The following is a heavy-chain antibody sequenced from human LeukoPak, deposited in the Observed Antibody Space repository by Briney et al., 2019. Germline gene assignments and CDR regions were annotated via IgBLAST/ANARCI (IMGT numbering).Heavy chain of an antibody. CDR2: LYMNENT. J-gene: IGHJ4*02. V-gene: IGHV3-53*01. D-gene: IGHD3/OR15-3a*01. CDR3: VREDLGIEY. Sequence: PGGSLRLSCVSSGTIVSTHYMQWVRQAPGKGLECVSILYMNENTYYADSVKGRFTISRDSSRNTLFLQMSSLRAEDTAVYYCVREDLGIEYWGQGTLVTVSP. CDR1: GTIVSTHY.